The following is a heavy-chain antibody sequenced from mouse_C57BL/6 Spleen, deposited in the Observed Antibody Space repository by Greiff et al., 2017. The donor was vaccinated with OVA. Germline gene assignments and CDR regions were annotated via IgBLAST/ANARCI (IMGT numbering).Heavy chain of an antibody. CDR2: ISYDGSN. J-gene: IGHJ2*01. V-gene: IGHV3-6*01. CDR1: GYSITSGYY. Sequence: VQLQQSGPGLVKPSQSLSLTCSVTGYSITSGYYWNWIRQFPGNKLEWMGYISYDGSNNYNPSLKNRISITRDTSKNQFFLKLNSVTTEDTATYYCAREGYGSRFDYWGQGTTLTVSS. CDR3: AREGYGSRFDY. D-gene: IGHD1-1*01.